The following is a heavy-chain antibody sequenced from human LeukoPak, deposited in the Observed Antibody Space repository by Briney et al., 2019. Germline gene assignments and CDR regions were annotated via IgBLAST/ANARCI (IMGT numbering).Heavy chain of an antibody. CDR2: IYYSGST. CDR3: ARSPYSSSWYVDY. V-gene: IGHV4-39*01. CDR1: GGSISSYNYY. Sequence: SETLSLTCMVFGGSISSYNYYWGWIRQPPGKGLEWIGSIYYSGSTYYNPSLKSRVAISVDTSKNQYSLRLSSVTAADTAVYYCARSPYSSSWYVDYWGQGTLVTVSS. J-gene: IGHJ4*02. D-gene: IGHD6-13*01.